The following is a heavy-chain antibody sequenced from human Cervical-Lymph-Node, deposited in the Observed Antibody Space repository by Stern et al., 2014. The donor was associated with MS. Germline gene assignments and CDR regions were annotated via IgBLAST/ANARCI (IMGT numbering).Heavy chain of an antibody. CDR3: ARRHCSSRRCGWFDP. D-gene: IGHD2-2*01. CDR2: INPGDSDT. V-gene: IGHV5-51*01. CDR1: GYSFTSYW. J-gene: IGHJ5*02. Sequence: QLVQSGAEVKKPGESLKISCTGSGYSFTSYWIGWVRQMPGKGLEWMGIINPGDSDTQSSPPFQGQVTISAEKTITTTEPLWRSLEASDTAMYYCARRHCSSRRCGWFDPWGQGTLVTVSS.